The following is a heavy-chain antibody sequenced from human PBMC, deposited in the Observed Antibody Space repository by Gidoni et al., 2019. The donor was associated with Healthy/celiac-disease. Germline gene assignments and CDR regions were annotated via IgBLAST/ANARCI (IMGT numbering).Heavy chain of an antibody. V-gene: IGHV3-21*01. D-gene: IGHD6-13*01. CDR3: ARDRGSSSWNIDY. CDR2: ISSSSSYI. Sequence: EVQLVESGGGLVKPGGSLILSCAASGFPFSSYSMNWVRQAPGKGLEWVSSISSSSSYIYYADSVKGRFTISRDNAKNSLYLQMNSLRAEDTAVYYCARDRGSSSWNIDYWGQGTLVTVSS. CDR1: GFPFSSYS. J-gene: IGHJ4*02.